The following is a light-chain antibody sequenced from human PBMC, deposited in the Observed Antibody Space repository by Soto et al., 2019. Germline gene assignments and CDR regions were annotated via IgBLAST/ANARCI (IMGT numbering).Light chain of an antibody. J-gene: IGLJ1*01. Sequence: QSVLTQPASVSGSPGQSITISCTGTSSDVGGYNLVSWYQQHPGKAPKLMIYEGSKRPSGVSNRFSGSKSGNTASLTISGLQAEDEADYYCCSYAGSIPYVFGTGTKLTVL. CDR2: EGS. CDR3: CSYAGSIPYV. V-gene: IGLV2-23*01. CDR1: SSDVGGYNL.